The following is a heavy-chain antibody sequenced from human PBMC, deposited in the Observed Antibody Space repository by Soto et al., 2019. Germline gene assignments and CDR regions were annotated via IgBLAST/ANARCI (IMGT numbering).Heavy chain of an antibody. D-gene: IGHD5-18*01. CDR3: ARVGRGYSYGRHYYYYGMDV. CDR1: GGSISSYY. Sequence: SETLSLTCTVSGGSISSYYWSWIRQPPGKGLERIGYIYYSGSTNYNPSLKSRVTISVDTSKNQFSLKLSSVTAADTAVYYCARVGRGYSYGRHYYYYGMDVWGQGTTVTVSS. J-gene: IGHJ6*02. CDR2: IYYSGST. V-gene: IGHV4-59*01.